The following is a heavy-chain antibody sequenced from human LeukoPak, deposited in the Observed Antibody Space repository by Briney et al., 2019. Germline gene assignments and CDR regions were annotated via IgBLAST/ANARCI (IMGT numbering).Heavy chain of an antibody. CDR2: MNPNSGNT. CDR1: GYTFTSYD. D-gene: IGHD5-18*01. Sequence: GASVKVSCKASGYTFTSYDINWVRQATGQGLEWMGWMNPNSGNTGYAQKFQGRATFTRNTSISTAYMELSSLRSEDTAVYYCARGPRASSYGGGWFDPWGQGTLVTVSS. CDR3: ARGPRASSYGGGWFDP. V-gene: IGHV1-8*03. J-gene: IGHJ5*02.